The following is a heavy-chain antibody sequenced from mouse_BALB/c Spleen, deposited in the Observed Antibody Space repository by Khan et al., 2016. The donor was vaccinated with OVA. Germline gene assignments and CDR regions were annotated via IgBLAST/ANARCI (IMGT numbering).Heavy chain of an antibody. CDR2: IYPGNTDT. V-gene: IGHV1-5*01. CDR1: GYTFTSYW. CDR3: TRRDWDGAWFAY. Sequence: VQLQQSGPVLARPGASVKMSCKASGYTFTSYWMHWVKQRPGQGLEWIGDIYPGNTDTTYNQKFKGKAKLTAVTSTSTAYMQLSSLTPEDSAVYYSTRRDWDGAWFAYWGQGTLVTVSA. J-gene: IGHJ3*01. D-gene: IGHD4-1*01.